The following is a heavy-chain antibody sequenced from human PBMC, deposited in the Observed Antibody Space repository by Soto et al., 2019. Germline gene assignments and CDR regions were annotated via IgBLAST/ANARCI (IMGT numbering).Heavy chain of an antibody. Sequence: ASVKVSCKASGYTFTTFGISWVRQAPGQGLEWMGWISSYNGNTKYAQKVQGRVTMTTDTSTTTAYMELRSLRSDDTAVYYCARSSANIVVVPFDPWGQGTLVTVSS. CDR1: GYTFTTFG. CDR3: ARSSANIVVVPFDP. D-gene: IGHD2-2*01. CDR2: ISSYNGNT. V-gene: IGHV1-18*01. J-gene: IGHJ5*02.